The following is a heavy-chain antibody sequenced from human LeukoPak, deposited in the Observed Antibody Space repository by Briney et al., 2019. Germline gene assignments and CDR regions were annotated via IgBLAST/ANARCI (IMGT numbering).Heavy chain of an antibody. D-gene: IGHD4-17*01. CDR3: ARRTTVTTWNYMDV. CDR2: INHSGST. CDR1: DGSFSGYY. Sequence: SETLSLTCAVYDGSFSGYYWSWIRQPPGKGLEWIGEINHSGSTNYNPSLKSRVTISVDTSKNQFSLKLSSVTAADTAVYYCARRTTVTTWNYMDVWGKGTTVIVSS. J-gene: IGHJ6*03. V-gene: IGHV4-34*01.